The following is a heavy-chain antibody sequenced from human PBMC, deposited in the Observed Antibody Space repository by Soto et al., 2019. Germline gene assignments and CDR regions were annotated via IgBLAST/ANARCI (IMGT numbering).Heavy chain of an antibody. V-gene: IGHV3-21*01. CDR1: GFTFSRYS. Sequence: GGSLRLSCAASGFTFSRYSMNWVRQAPGKGLEWVSSTSSTTNYIYYADSMKGRFTVSRDNAKNSVYLDMNSLSAEDTAVYYCARESEDLTSNFDYWGQGTLVTVSS. CDR2: TSSTTNYI. CDR3: ARESEDLTSNFDY. J-gene: IGHJ4*02.